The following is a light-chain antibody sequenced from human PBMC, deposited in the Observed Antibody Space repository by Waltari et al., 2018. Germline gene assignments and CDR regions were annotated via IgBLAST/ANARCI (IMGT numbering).Light chain of an antibody. CDR3: QQFNTFPLT. CDR2: DAS. V-gene: IGKV1-9*01. J-gene: IGKJ4*01. CDR1: QGIATF. Sequence: DIQLTQSPSFLSASVADSVTITCRASQGIATFLTWYQLKPGKAPELLIYDASTLQTGVPSRFSASGSGTDFTLTISSLQPEDFATYYCQQFNTFPLTFGGGTKVEVK.